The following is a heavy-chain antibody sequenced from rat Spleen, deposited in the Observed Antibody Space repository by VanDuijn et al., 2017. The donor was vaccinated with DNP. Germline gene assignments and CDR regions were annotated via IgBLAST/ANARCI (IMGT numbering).Heavy chain of an antibody. D-gene: IGHD1-12*02. CDR2: ISFDGSAT. J-gene: IGHJ4*01. CDR1: GFTFSDYH. Sequence: EVQLVESDGGLVQPGRSLKLSCAASGFTFSDYHMAWVRQAPTKGLEWVTTISFDGSATSYRDSVKGRFTISRDNAKSTLYLQMDSLRSEDTATYYCARCYYDGTYYYVFMDAWGQGASVTVSS. CDR3: ARCYYDGTYYYVFMDA. V-gene: IGHV5-7*01.